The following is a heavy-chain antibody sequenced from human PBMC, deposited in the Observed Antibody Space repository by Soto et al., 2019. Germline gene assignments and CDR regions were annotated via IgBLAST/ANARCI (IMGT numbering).Heavy chain of an antibody. CDR1: GGSISSGGYY. J-gene: IGHJ6*02. V-gene: IGHV4-31*03. CDR3: ARVGRYYYGMDV. CDR2: IYYSGST. Sequence: SETLSLTCTVSGGSISSGGYYWSWIRQHPGKGLEWIGYIYYSGSTYYNPSLKSRVTISVDTSKNQFSLKLSSVTAADTAVYYCARVGRYYYGMDVWGQGTTVTVSS.